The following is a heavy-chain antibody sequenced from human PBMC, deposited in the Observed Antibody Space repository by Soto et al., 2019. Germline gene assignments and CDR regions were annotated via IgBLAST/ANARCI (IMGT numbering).Heavy chain of an antibody. CDR2: ITYDVGNK. Sequence: QVQLVESGGGVVQPGRSLRLSCAASGFSFSCSGLHWVRQAPGRGLEWVAVITYDVGNKTYADSVKGRCTISRDNSKNTLYLQMNGLRAEDTAVYYCAKDHYVGTMRVGGYWGQGNLVTVSS. CDR1: GFSFSCSG. D-gene: IGHD3-22*01. CDR3: AKDHYVGTMRVGGY. J-gene: IGHJ4*02. V-gene: IGHV3-30*18.